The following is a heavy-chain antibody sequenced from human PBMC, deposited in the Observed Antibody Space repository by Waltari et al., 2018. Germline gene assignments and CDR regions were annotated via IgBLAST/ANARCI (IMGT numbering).Heavy chain of an antibody. J-gene: IGHJ5*02. D-gene: IGHD2-15*01. CDR3: ARGYCSGGSCYSWAVWFDP. Sequence: QVQLVQSGAEVKKPGASVKVSCKASGYTFTSYAMHWVRQAPGQRLEWMGWINAGNGNTKYSQKCQGRVTITRDTSASTAYMELSSLRSEDTAVYYCARGYCSGGSCYSWAVWFDPWGQGTLVTVSS. CDR1: GYTFTSYA. CDR2: INAGNGNT. V-gene: IGHV1-3*01.